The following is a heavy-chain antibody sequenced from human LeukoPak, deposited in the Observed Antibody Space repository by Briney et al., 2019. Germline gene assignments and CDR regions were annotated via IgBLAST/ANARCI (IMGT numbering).Heavy chain of an antibody. CDR2: IKEDGSVT. CDR1: GFTFSTFW. Sequence: PGGSLRLSCAASGFTFSTFWMSWVRQAPGKGLEWVANIKEDGSVTYYVDSMKGRFTVSRDNAKNSLYLQMDSLRAEDTAVFYCARGGTFVSDYWGQGTLVTVSS. J-gene: IGHJ4*02. CDR3: ARGGTFVSDY. V-gene: IGHV3-7*01. D-gene: IGHD1-1*01.